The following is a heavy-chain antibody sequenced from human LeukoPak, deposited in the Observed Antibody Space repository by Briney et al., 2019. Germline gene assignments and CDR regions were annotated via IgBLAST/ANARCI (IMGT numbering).Heavy chain of an antibody. CDR2: ISWNSGSI. J-gene: IGHJ4*02. Sequence: PGGSLRLSCAASGFTFDDYAMHWVRQAPGKGLEWVSGISWNSGSIGYADSVKGRFTISRDNAKNSLYLQMNSLRAEDTAVYYCARGGWSYVGYWGQGTLVTVSS. CDR1: GFTFDDYA. V-gene: IGHV3-9*01. D-gene: IGHD3-16*01. CDR3: ARGGWSYVGY.